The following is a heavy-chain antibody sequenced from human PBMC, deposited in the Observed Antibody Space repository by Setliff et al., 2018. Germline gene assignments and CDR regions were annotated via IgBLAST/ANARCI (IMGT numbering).Heavy chain of an antibody. V-gene: IGHV4-38-2*01. CDR1: GASISSGHY. D-gene: IGHD3-3*01. CDR3: ASPRRDDLDSPFDPFDI. Sequence: KPSETLSLTCDVSGASISSGHYWGWIRQPPGKGLEWIATIYHKGRTYFNPSLQSRVTMSLDRSKNQFSLRLTSVTASDTAVHYCASPRRDDLDSPFDPFDIWGHGTRVTVSS. J-gene: IGHJ3*02. CDR2: IYHKGRT.